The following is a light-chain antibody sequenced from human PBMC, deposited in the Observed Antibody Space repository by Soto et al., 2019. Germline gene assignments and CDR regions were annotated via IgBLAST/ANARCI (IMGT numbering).Light chain of an antibody. CDR3: SSYTSSSILPV. CDR2: EVT. CDR1: SSDVGGYNY. Sequence: QSVLTQPASVSGSPGQSITISCTGTSSDVGGYNYVSWYQQHPGKAPKLMIYEVTNRPSGVSNRFSGSKSGNTASLTISGLQAEDEADYYCSSYTSSSILPVFGGGTKVTVL. V-gene: IGLV2-14*01. J-gene: IGLJ2*01.